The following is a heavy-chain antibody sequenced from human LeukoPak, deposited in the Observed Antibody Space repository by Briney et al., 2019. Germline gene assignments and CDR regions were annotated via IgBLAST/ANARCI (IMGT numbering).Heavy chain of an antibody. Sequence: PSETLSLTCTVSGGSISSYYWSWIRQPPGKGLEWIVYIYYSGSTNYNPSLKSRVTISVDTSKNQFSLKLSSVTAADTAVYYCARVLPNLEWLPHYYMDVWGKGTTVTVSS. CDR2: IYYSGST. J-gene: IGHJ6*03. V-gene: IGHV4-59*01. CDR1: GGSISSYY. D-gene: IGHD3-3*01. CDR3: ARVLPNLEWLPHYYMDV.